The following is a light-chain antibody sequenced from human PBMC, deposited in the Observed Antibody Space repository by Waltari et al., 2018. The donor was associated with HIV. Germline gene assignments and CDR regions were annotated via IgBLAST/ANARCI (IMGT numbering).Light chain of an antibody. Sequence: QSVLTQPPSASGAPGQSVTFSCSGSASNIERSYVYWYQQLPGTAPKLLIYRNNQRPSWVPARFSASKSGTSASLAISGLRSDDEADYYCAAWDVSRSGRGVIFGGGTKLTVL. CDR2: RNN. V-gene: IGLV1-47*01. CDR1: ASNIERSY. CDR3: AAWDVSRSGRGVI. J-gene: IGLJ2*01.